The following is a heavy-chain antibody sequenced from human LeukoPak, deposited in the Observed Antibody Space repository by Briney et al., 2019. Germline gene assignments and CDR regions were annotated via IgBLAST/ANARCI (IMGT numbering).Heavy chain of an antibody. V-gene: IGHV1-69*05. CDR2: IIPIFGTA. D-gene: IGHD1-7*01. CDR3: ARVTLYNWNSNWFDP. J-gene: IGHJ5*02. Sequence: GSSVRVSSTASGGTFTSYAISWVRQAPGQGVEWMGGIIPIFGTANYAQKFQGRVTITTDESTSTAYMELSSLRSEDTAVYYCARVTLYNWNSNWFDPWGQGTLVTVSS. CDR1: GGTFTSYA.